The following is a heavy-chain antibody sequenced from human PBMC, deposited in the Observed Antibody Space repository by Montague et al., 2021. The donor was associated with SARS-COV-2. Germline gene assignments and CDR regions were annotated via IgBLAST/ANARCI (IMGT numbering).Heavy chain of an antibody. CDR3: ARVGSSGWYAPGYFDY. D-gene: IGHD6-19*01. Sequence: SETLSLTCTVSGVVELRRRSEEHTSELQSLAYLVCRLLLEKNRSTYYNPSLKGRVTISVDTSKHQFSLRLSSVTAADTAVYYCARVGSSGWYAPGYFDYWGQGTLVTVSS. CDR1: GVVELRRRSE. CDR2: LEKNRST. J-gene: IGHJ4*02. V-gene: IGHV4-39*01.